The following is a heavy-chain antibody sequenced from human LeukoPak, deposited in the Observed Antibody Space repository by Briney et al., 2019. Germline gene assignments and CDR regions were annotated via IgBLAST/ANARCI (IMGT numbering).Heavy chain of an antibody. Sequence: KPSEALSLTCTVSGYSISSGYYWGWIRQPPGKGLECIGSIYHSGSTYYNPPLKSRDTISVDTSKNQFSLKLSSVTAADTAVYYCARLYYYDSSGYSSAFDIWGQGTMVTVSS. J-gene: IGHJ3*02. CDR1: GYSISSGYY. V-gene: IGHV4-38-2*02. CDR2: IYHSGST. D-gene: IGHD3-22*01. CDR3: ARLYYYDSSGYSSAFDI.